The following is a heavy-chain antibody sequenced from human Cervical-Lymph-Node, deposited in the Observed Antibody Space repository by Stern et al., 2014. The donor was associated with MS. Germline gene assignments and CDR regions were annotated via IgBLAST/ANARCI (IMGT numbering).Heavy chain of an antibody. Sequence: QVQLVQSGADVKKPGASLKVSCKDSGYTFTDYYMQWVRQAPGQGLEWMGWNHANTGYTNNARKFEGRVTETRDTSISTAFLELSRLTYDDTAVYYCARGLATALIADFWGQGTLVTVS. CDR3: ARGLATALIADF. CDR2: NHANTGYT. J-gene: IGHJ4*02. V-gene: IGHV1-2*02. D-gene: IGHD2-21*01. CDR1: GYTFTDYY.